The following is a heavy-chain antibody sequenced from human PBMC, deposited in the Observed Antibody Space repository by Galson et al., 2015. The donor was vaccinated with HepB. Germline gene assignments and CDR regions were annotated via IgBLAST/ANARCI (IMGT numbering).Heavy chain of an antibody. CDR2: ISAYNGNT. CDR1: GYTFTSYG. CDR3: ARDLYSGYDLMAAFDI. V-gene: IGHV1-18*01. D-gene: IGHD5-12*01. J-gene: IGHJ3*02. Sequence: SVKVSCKASGYTFTSYGISWVRQAPGQGLEWMGWISAYNGNTNYAQKLQGRVTMTTDTFTSTAYMELRSLRSDDTAVYYCARDLYSGYDLMAAFDIWGQGTMVTVSS.